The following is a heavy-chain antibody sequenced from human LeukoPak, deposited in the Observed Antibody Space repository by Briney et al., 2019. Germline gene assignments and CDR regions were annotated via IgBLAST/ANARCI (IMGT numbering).Heavy chain of an antibody. Sequence: GGSLRLSCAASGFTFSSYSMNWVRQAPGKGLEWVANIKQDGSEKYYVDSMKGRFTISRDNAKNSLYLQMNSLRAEDTAVYYCARGKYYYDSTGYYPGGDYWGQGTLVTVSS. V-gene: IGHV3-7*01. J-gene: IGHJ4*02. CDR3: ARGKYYYDSTGYYPGGDY. CDR2: IKQDGSEK. CDR1: GFTFSSYS. D-gene: IGHD3-22*01.